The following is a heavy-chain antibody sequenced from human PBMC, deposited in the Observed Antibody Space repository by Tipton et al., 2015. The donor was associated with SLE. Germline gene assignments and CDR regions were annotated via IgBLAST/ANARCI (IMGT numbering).Heavy chain of an antibody. D-gene: IGHD6-13*01. CDR3: ASGDSSSWSLRGHDY. CDR1: GGSISSYY. Sequence: TLSLTCTVSGGSISSYYWSWIRQPPGKGLEWIGYIYYSGSTNYSPSLKSRVPISVDTSKNQFSLKLSSVTAADTAVYYWASGDSSSWSLRGHDYWGQGTLVTVSS. J-gene: IGHJ4*02. CDR2: IYYSGST. V-gene: IGHV4-59*12.